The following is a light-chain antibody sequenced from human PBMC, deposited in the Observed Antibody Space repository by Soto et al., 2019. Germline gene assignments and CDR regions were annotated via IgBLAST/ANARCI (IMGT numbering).Light chain of an antibody. V-gene: IGLV2-23*02. CDR2: VVS. Sequence: QSALTQPASVSGSPGQSIIISCTGTSSDVGSYNFVSWYQQHPGKAPKLMIYVVSKRPSGVSNRFSGSKSGNTASLTISGLQPEDEADYYCCSYAGNSGVFGGGTKLTVL. CDR3: CSYAGNSGV. CDR1: SSDVGSYNF. J-gene: IGLJ3*02.